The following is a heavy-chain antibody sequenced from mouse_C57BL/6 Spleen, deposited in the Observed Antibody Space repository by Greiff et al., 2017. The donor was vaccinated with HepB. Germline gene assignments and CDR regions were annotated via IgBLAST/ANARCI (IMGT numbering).Heavy chain of an antibody. J-gene: IGHJ4*01. CDR3: AKFITAVVAKVYYAMDY. V-gene: IGHV1-82*01. CDR1: GYAFSSSW. Sequence: VQLQQSGPELVKPGASVKISCKASGYAFSSSWMNWVKQRPGKGLEWIGRIYPGDGDTNYNGKFKGKATLTADKSSSTAYMQLSSLTSEDSAVYFCAKFITAVVAKVYYAMDYWGQGTSVTVSS. D-gene: IGHD1-1*01. CDR2: IYPGDGDT.